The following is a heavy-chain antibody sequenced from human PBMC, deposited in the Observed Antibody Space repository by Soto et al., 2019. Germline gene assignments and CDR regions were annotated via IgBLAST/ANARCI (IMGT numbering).Heavy chain of an antibody. D-gene: IGHD3-22*01. CDR1: GGSISRYY. V-gene: IGHV4-59*01. CDR2: IYDSGST. CDR3: ARLTYYYDNSGYAFEI. J-gene: IGHJ3*02. Sequence: PSETLSLTCTVSGGSISRYYWSWIRQPPGKGLEWIGYIYDSGSTNYNPSLKSRVTISVDTSKNQFSLKLTSVTAADTAVYYCARLTYYYDNSGYAFEIWGQGTMVTVSS.